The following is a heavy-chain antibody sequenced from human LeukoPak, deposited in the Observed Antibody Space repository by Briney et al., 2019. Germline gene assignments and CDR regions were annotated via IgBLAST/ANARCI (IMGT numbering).Heavy chain of an antibody. CDR1: GFTFSSYA. D-gene: IGHD3-10*01. J-gene: IGHJ4*02. V-gene: IGHV3-23*01. CDR3: AKLGPYGSGSYYNV. Sequence: AESLRLSCAASGFTFSSYARSWVRQAPGKGLEWVSAISCSGGSTYYAASVNGRFTISRTNSKNTLYLQMNSLRAENTAVYYCAKLGPYGSGSYYNVWGQGTLVTVSS. CDR2: ISCSGGST.